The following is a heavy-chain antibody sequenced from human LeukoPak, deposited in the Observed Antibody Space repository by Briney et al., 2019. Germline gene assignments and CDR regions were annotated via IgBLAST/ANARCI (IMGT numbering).Heavy chain of an antibody. V-gene: IGHV1-2*06. D-gene: IGHD3-16*01. Sequence: ASVKVSCKAPGYTFTGYYMYWVRQAPGQGLECLGRINPNSGGTNYAQKFQGRVTMTRDTSISTAYMELSRLRSDDTAVYYCARGLYGGQNWFDPWGQGTLVTVSS. CDR2: INPNSGGT. CDR3: ARGLYGGQNWFDP. CDR1: GYTFTGYY. J-gene: IGHJ5*02.